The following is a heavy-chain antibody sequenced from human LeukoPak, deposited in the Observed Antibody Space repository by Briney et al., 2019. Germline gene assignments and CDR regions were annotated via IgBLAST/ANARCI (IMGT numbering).Heavy chain of an antibody. CDR3: AKDYSSGWYIDY. J-gene: IGHJ4*02. D-gene: IGHD6-19*01. CDR2: ISGGGVSA. V-gene: IGHV3-23*01. CDR1: GFTFSSYA. Sequence: PGGSLRLSCAASGFTFSSYAMSWVRQSPGRGLEGGSGISGGGVSAYYAASVKGRFTISRDNSKNTLYLQMNSLRAEDTAVYYCAKDYSSGWYIDYWGQGTLVTVSS.